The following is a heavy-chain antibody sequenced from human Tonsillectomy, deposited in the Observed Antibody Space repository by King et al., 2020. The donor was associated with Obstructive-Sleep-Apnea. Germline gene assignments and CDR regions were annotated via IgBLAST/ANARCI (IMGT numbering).Heavy chain of an antibody. CDR2: ISSSSSYI. CDR1: GFTFSSYS. J-gene: IGHJ3*02. Sequence: VQLVESGGGLVKPGGSLRLSCAASGFTFSSYSMNWVRQAPGKGLEWVSSISSSSSYIYYADSVKRRFSISRDNAKKSLYLQMNRLRAEDTAVYYGARARGHYDILTGYYPGAFDIWGQGTMVTVSS. CDR3: ARARGHYDILTGYYPGAFDI. V-gene: IGHV3-21*01. D-gene: IGHD3-9*01.